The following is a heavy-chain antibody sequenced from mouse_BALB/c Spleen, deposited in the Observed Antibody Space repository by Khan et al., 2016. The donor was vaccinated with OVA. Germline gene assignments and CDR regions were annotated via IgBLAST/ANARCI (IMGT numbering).Heavy chain of an antibody. CDR3: GRGGFAY. J-gene: IGHJ3*01. Sequence: EVELVESGGGLVQPGGSRKLSCAASGFTFIDYGMAWVRQTPGKGPEWIAFISSVAYSIYYADTVTGRFTISRENAKNTLYLEMSSLRSDDTAMYYCGRGGFAYWGQGTLVTGSA. CDR2: ISSVAYSI. CDR1: GFTFIDYG. V-gene: IGHV5-15*02.